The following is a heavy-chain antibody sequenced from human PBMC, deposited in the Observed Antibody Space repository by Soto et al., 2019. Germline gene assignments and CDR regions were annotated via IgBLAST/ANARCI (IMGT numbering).Heavy chain of an antibody. D-gene: IGHD5-18*01. Sequence: GGSLRLSCAASGFTFSSYAMHWVRQAPGKVLEWVAVISYDGSNKYYADSVKGRFTISRDNSKNTLYLQMNSLRAEDTAVYYCARDRYLEDTAMGRPDYWGQGTLVTVSS. CDR1: GFTFSSYA. CDR2: ISYDGSNK. V-gene: IGHV3-30-3*01. CDR3: ARDRYLEDTAMGRPDY. J-gene: IGHJ4*02.